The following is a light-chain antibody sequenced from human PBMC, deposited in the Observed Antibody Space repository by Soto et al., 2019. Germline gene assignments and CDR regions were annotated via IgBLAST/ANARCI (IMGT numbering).Light chain of an antibody. CDR1: QGISSY. Sequence: DIQLTQSPSFLSASVGDRVTITCRASQGISSYLAWYQQRPGKAPKLLIYAASTLQSGVPPRFSGSGSGTDFTLAISSLQPEDFAIYCCQQLNSCPCTFGPGTKVDIK. V-gene: IGKV1-9*01. J-gene: IGKJ3*01. CDR2: AAS. CDR3: QQLNSCPCT.